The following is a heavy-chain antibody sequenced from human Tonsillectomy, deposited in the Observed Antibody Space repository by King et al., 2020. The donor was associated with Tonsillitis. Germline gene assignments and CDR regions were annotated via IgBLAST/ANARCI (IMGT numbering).Heavy chain of an antibody. CDR2: IYYSGGT. Sequence: PLQESGSGLVKPSQTLSLTCEVSGGSFSNGGYSWSWIRQPPGKGLEWIGFIYYSGGTYYNPSLKSRVSISVDRSTDQFSLKLSSVTAADTAVYYCARWVTTFGGVLAPLCYFDYWGQGTLVPVSS. CDR1: GGSFSNGGYS. J-gene: IGHJ4*02. V-gene: IGHV4-30-2*01. CDR3: ARWVTTFGGVLAPLCYFDY. D-gene: IGHD3-16*02.